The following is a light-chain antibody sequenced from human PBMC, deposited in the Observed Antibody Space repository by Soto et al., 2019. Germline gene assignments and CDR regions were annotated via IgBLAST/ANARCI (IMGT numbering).Light chain of an antibody. J-gene: IGKJ4*01. CDR3: QQYGSSPLT. CDR2: GAS. CDR1: QSVSSRS. V-gene: IGKV3-20*01. Sequence: EIVLTQSPATLSLSPGERATLSCRASQSVSSRSLAWYQQKPGQAPNLLIYGASSRATGIPDRFSGSGSGTDFTLTINKLEPEDFAVYYCQQYGSSPLTFGGGTKVEIK.